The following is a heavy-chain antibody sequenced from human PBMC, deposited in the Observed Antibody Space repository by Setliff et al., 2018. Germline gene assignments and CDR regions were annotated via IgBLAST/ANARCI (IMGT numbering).Heavy chain of an antibody. V-gene: IGHV4-59*02. D-gene: IGHD1-26*01. Sequence: SETLSLTCNVSGASVSSHYWDWIRQPPGKGLEWIGFISSSGITTYNVSLKSRGSISVDTSKNQLSLTLSSVTAADTAIYYCTRAYSGSHDYWGQGTLVTVSS. CDR1: GASVSSHY. CDR3: TRAYSGSHDY. J-gene: IGHJ4*02. CDR2: ISSSGIT.